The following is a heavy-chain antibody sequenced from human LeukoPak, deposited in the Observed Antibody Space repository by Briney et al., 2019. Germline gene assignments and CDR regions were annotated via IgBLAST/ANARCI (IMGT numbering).Heavy chain of an antibody. CDR3: ARSATIISFWFDP. CDR2: IYPGDSDT. Sequence: GESLKISCKGSGYSFTSYWIGWVRQMPGKGLEWIGIIYPGDSDTRYSPSFQGQVTISADKSISTAYLQWSSLKASDTAMYYCARSATIISFWFDPWGQGTLVTVSS. V-gene: IGHV5-51*01. J-gene: IGHJ5*02. CDR1: GYSFTSYW. D-gene: IGHD5-12*01.